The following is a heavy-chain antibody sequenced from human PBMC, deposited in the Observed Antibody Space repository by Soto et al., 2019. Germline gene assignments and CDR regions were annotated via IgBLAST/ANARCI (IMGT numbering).Heavy chain of an antibody. CDR3: ATAGGRTRVLVGASVFDY. V-gene: IGHV3-48*02. CDR2: ISSSSNTI. J-gene: IGHJ4*01. Sequence: GKGLEWVSYISSSSNTIYYADSVKGRFTVSRDNAKNSLYLQMNSLRDEDAAVYYCATAGGRTRVLVGASVFDYWGHGTLVIVFS. D-gene: IGHD1-26*01.